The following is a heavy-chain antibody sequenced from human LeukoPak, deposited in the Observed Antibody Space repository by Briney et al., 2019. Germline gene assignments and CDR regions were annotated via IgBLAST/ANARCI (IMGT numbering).Heavy chain of an antibody. CDR3: AKKGRYSGSYGLGYFDY. CDR2: IRYDGSNK. J-gene: IGHJ4*02. V-gene: IGHV3-30*02. D-gene: IGHD1-26*01. CDR1: GFTFSSYG. Sequence: PGGSLRLSCAASGFTFSSYGMHWVRQAPGKGLEWVAFIRYDGSNKYYADSVKGRFTISRDNSKNTLYLQMNSLRAEDTAVYYCAKKGRYSGSYGLGYFDYWGQGTLVTVSS.